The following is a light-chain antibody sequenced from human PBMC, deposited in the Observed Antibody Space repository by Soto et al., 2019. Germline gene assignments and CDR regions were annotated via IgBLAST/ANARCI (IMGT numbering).Light chain of an antibody. CDR3: CSYAGSYSYV. CDR1: SSDVGGYNY. Sequence: QSVLTQPRSVSGSRGQSVTISCTGTSSDVGGYNYVSWYQEQPGKAPKLMIYDVSNRPSGVPDRFSGSKSGNTASLTISGLQAEDEADYYCCSYAGSYSYVFGTGTRSPS. V-gene: IGLV2-11*01. J-gene: IGLJ1*01. CDR2: DVS.